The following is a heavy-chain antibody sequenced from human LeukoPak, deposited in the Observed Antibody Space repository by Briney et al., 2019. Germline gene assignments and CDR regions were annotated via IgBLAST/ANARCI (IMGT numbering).Heavy chain of an antibody. V-gene: IGHV3-53*01. CDR2: LYSDGNT. D-gene: IGHD3-16*01. CDR3: ARGVETLAANTLAY. Sequence: RGSLRLSCAASGFTVITNDMTWVRQAPGKGLEWVSVLYSDGNTKYADSVPGRFTISRDNSKNTLYLEMNSLSPEDTAVYYCARGVETLAANTLAYWGQGTLVTVAS. CDR1: GFTVITND. J-gene: IGHJ4*02.